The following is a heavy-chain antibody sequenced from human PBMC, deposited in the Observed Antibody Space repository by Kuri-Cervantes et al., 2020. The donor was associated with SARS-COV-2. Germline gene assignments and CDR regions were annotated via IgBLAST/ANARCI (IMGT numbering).Heavy chain of an antibody. J-gene: IGHJ4*02. CDR3: AKEEEEPWLEVGFDY. Sequence: GESLKISCAASGFTFSSYAMHWVRQAPGKGLEWVAVISYDGSNKYYADSVKGRFTISRDNSKNTLYLQMNSLRAEDTAVYYCAKEEEEPWLEVGFDYWGQGTLVTVS. V-gene: IGHV3-30-3*01. CDR2: ISYDGSNK. D-gene: IGHD6-19*01. CDR1: GFTFSSYA.